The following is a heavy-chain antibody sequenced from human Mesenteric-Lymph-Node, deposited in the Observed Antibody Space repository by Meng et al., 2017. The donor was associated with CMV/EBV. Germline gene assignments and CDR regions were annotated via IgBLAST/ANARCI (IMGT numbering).Heavy chain of an antibody. J-gene: IGHJ4*01. V-gene: IGHV3-48*03. Sequence: GGSLRLSCAASGFDFSDYEMNWVRQAPGKGLEWISYISSRSSTISHADPVKGRFTISRDNAKNSLYLQMNSLRAEDTAVYYCARVSTIFGVAPMVYWGQGTLVTVSS. CDR3: ARVSTIFGVAPMVY. CDR1: GFDFSDYE. D-gene: IGHD3-3*01. CDR2: ISSRSSTI.